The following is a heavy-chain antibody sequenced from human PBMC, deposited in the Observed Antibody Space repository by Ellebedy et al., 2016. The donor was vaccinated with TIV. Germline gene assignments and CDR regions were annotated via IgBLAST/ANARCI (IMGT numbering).Heavy chain of an antibody. V-gene: IGHV4-38-2*02. CDR3: ASGTFEVGDY. J-gene: IGHJ4*02. CDR1: GSSISSDYY. CDR2: IDQSGTT. Sequence: MPSETLSLTCSVPGSSISSDYYWGWIRQPPGKGLEWIGSIDQSGTTYFNPSLESRVTISVDRSMNQFSLRLSSVTASDTAVYYCASGTFEVGDYWGQGTLVTVSS. D-gene: IGHD1-26*01.